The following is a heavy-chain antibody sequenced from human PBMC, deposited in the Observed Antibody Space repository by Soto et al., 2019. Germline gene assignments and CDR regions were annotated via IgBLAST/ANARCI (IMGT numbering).Heavy chain of an antibody. CDR2: IWNDGSNK. V-gene: IGHV3-33*08. CDR1: GFTFASYG. CDR3: ARDPPATRHGMDV. J-gene: IGHJ6*02. Sequence: PGGSLRLSCAASGFTFASYGMHWVRQAPGKGLEWVAVIWNDGSNKYYADSVKGRFTISRDNSKNTLDLQMKSLRAEDTAVYYCARDPPATRHGMDVWGQGTTVTVSS.